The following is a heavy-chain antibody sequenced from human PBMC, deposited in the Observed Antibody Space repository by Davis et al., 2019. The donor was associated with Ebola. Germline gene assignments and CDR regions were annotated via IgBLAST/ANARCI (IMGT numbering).Heavy chain of an antibody. V-gene: IGHV3-11*04. CDR1: GFSFSDYY. D-gene: IGHD3-16*01. CDR2: ISGGGTTI. CDR3: ARVLVGGFDY. J-gene: IGHJ4*02. Sequence: PGGSLRLSCAASGFSFSDYYMTWIRQAPGKGLEGVSYISGGGTTIKYADSVKGRFTISRDNAKNSLFLQMNSLRAEDTAVYYCARVLVGGFDYWGQGTLVTVSS.